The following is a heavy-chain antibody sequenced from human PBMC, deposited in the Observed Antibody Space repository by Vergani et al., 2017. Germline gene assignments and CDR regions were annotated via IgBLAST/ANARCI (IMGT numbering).Heavy chain of an antibody. V-gene: IGHV4-39*07. CDR3: ARARGGWELPKFDY. CDR2: IYYSGST. D-gene: IGHD1-26*01. CDR1: GGSISSSSYY. J-gene: IGHJ4*02. Sequence: QLQLQESGPGLVKPSETLSLTCTVSGGSISSSSYYWGWIRQPPGKGLEWSGSIYYSGSTNYNPSLKSRVTISVDTSKNQFSLKLSSVTAADTAVYYCARARGGWELPKFDYWGQGTLVTVSS.